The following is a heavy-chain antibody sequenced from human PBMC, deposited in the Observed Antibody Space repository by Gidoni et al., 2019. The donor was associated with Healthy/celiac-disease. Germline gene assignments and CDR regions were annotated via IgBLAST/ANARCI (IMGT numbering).Heavy chain of an antibody. Sequence: EVQLVESGGGLVQPGGSLSLSCAASGFTVSSNYMSWVRQAPGKGLEWVSVIYSGGSTYYADSVKGRFTISRDNSKNTLYLQMNSLRAEDTAVYYCARDRSGSYFPDAFDIWGQGTMVTVSS. D-gene: IGHD1-26*01. CDR2: IYSGGST. V-gene: IGHV3-66*01. CDR1: GFTVSSNY. CDR3: ARDRSGSYFPDAFDI. J-gene: IGHJ3*02.